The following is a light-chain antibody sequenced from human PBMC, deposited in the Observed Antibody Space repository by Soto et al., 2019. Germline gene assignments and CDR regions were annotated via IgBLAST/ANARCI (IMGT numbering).Light chain of an antibody. CDR1: QNINSN. V-gene: IGKV3-15*01. J-gene: IGKJ4*01. CDR3: QQYDSWPLT. CDR2: GSS. Sequence: EIVMTQSPATLSVSPGERATLSCRASQNINSNLAWYQQKPGQAPRLLISGSSTRATGIPARFSGSGSGTEFTLTISSLQSEDFAFYHCQQYDSWPLTFGGGTKVDIK.